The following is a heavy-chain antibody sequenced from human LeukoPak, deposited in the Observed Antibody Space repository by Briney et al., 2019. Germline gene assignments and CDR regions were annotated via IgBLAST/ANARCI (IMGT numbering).Heavy chain of an antibody. CDR2: INSDGSSS. J-gene: IGHJ4*02. V-gene: IGHV3-74*01. CDR1: GFTFSSYW. CDR3: ARISSWYVGYYFDY. Sequence: GGSLRLSCAASGFTFSSYWMHWVRQVPGKGLVWVSRINSDGSSSSYADSVKGRFTISRDNAKNTLYLQMNSLRAEDTAVYYCARISSWYVGYYFDYWGQGTLVTVSS. D-gene: IGHD6-13*01.